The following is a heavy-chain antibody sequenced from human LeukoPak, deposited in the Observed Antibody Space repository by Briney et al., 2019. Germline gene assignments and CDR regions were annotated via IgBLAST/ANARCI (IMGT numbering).Heavy chain of an antibody. CDR1: GFTFSSYP. J-gene: IGHJ4*02. CDR2: ISGGGGDT. V-gene: IGHV3-23*01. D-gene: IGHD6-19*01. Sequence: GGSLRLSCAASGFTFSSYPMSWVRQAPGKGLEWVSAISGGGGDTYYADSVKGRFTISRDNSKNTLYLQINSLRAEDTALSYCATSSGWYPKYFDYWGQGTLVTVSS. CDR3: ATSSGWYPKYFDY.